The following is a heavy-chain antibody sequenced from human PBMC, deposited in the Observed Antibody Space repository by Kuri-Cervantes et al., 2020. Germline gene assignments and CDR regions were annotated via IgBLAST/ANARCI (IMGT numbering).Heavy chain of an antibody. CDR1: GFTFSSYG. J-gene: IGHJ4*02. V-gene: IGHV3-30*03. D-gene: IGHD3-22*01. CDR2: ISYDGSNK. CDR3: ASDNGGYDSSGFDY. Sequence: GGSLRLSCAASGFTFSSYGMHWVRQAPGKGLEWVAVISYDGSNKYYADSVKGRFTISRDNSKNTLYLQMNRLSDEATAVYYCASDNGGYDSSGFDYWGQGTLVTVSS.